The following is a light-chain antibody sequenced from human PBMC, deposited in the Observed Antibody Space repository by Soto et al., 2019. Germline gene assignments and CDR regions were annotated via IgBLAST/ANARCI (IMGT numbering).Light chain of an antibody. CDR2: GTS. J-gene: IGKJ4*01. Sequence: DIQMTQSPSSLSASLGDRVSITCRASQSISSHLNWYQQKPGQAPNLLIFGTSSLQSGVPSRFSGSGSGTDFTLTISSLQPEDFATYYCQQSVSSPPTFGGGTKVEIK. CDR3: QQSVSSPPT. V-gene: IGKV1-39*01. CDR1: QSISSH.